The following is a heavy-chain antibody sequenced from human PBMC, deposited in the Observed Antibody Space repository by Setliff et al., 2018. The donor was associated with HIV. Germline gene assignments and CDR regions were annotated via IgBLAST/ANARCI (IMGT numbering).Heavy chain of an antibody. V-gene: IGHV3-21*01. Sequence: PGGSLRLSCAASGFTFSSYSMNWVRQAPGKGLEWVSSITSRSSYMYYADSVKGRFTISRDNAKNSLYLQMNSLRVEDTALYYCARDLNWGFDYWGQGTLVTV. CDR2: ITSRSSYM. J-gene: IGHJ4*02. CDR3: ARDLNWGFDY. D-gene: IGHD7-27*01. CDR1: GFTFSSYS.